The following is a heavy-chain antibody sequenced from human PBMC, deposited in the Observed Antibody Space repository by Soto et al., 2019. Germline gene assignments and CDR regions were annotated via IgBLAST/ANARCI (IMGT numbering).Heavy chain of an antibody. D-gene: IGHD2-15*01. J-gene: IGHJ4*02. Sequence: PSETLSLTCTVYCRSINSISYYWGWNRKPPGQGLEWIGSIYYSGSTYYNPSLKSRVTISVDTSKNHFSLKLSSVTAADTAVYYCARHTPAISISDHWGQGTLVTVS. CDR3: ARHTPAISISDH. CDR2: IYYSGST. CDR1: CRSINSISYY. V-gene: IGHV4-39*01.